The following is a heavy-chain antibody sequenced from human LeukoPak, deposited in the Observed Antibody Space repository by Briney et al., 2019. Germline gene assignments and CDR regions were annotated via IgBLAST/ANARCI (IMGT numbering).Heavy chain of an antibody. Sequence: GGSLRLSCAASGFTFSSYAMSWVRQAPGEGVEGVSAISGSGGSTYYADSVKGRFTISRDNSKNTLYLQMNSLRAEDTAVYYCAKERIAARTIDYWGQGTLVTVSS. D-gene: IGHD6-6*01. V-gene: IGHV3-23*01. J-gene: IGHJ4*02. CDR3: AKERIAARTIDY. CDR1: GFTFSSYA. CDR2: ISGSGGST.